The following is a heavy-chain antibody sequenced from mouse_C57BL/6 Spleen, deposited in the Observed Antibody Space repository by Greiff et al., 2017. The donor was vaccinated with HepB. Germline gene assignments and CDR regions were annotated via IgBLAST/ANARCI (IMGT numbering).Heavy chain of an antibody. J-gene: IGHJ3*01. CDR2: IDPSDSET. CDR1: GYTFTSYW. CDR3: ARDYDYDVRFAY. V-gene: IGHV1-52*01. Sequence: VQLQQPGAELVRPGSSVKLSCKASGYTFTSYWMHWVKQRPIQGLEWIGNIDPSDSETHYNQKFKDKATLTVDKSSSTAYMQLSSLTSEDSAVYYCARDYDYDVRFAYWGQGTLVTVSA. D-gene: IGHD2-4*01.